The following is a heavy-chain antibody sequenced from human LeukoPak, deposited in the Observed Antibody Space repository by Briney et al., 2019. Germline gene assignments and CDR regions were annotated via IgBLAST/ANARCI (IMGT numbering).Heavy chain of an antibody. D-gene: IGHD3-22*01. CDR3: ARDRSDGSGYYGYYFDY. CDR1: GGSIGSYY. V-gene: IGHV4-59*01. Sequence: SETLSLTCIVSGGSIGSYYWSWIRQPPGKGLEWIGHIYYSGSTDYNPSLRSRVTISVDTPKNQFSLRLSSVTAADTAVYYCARDRSDGSGYYGYYFDYWGQGTLVSVSS. CDR2: IYYSGST. J-gene: IGHJ4*02.